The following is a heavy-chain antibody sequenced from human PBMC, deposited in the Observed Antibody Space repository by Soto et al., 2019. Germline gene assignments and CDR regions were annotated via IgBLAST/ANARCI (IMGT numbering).Heavy chain of an antibody. Sequence: QITLKESGPTLVKPTQTLTLTCTFSVFSLSTSGVGVGWIRQPPGKAREWLAFLYWDDDKRYSPSLKSRLTVTKDTSKNQGLLTMTNMAPVYTATYYCARTSVNWGSRGLVDYWGQGTLVTVAS. J-gene: IGHJ4*02. CDR3: ARTSVNWGSRGLVDY. V-gene: IGHV2-5*02. CDR2: LYWDDDK. CDR1: VFSLSTSGVG. D-gene: IGHD7-27*01.